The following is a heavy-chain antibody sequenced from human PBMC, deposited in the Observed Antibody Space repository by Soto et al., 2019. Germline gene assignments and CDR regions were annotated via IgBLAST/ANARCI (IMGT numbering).Heavy chain of an antibody. Sequence: EVQLLESGGGLVQPGGSLRLSCAASGFTFSSYAMSWVHQAPGKGLEWVSAISGSGGSTYYADSVKGRFTISRDNSKNTLYLQMNSLRAEDTAVYYCAKPQLLPYSSSWYFDYWGQGTLVTVSS. J-gene: IGHJ4*02. D-gene: IGHD6-13*01. V-gene: IGHV3-23*01. CDR3: AKPQLLPYSSSWYFDY. CDR2: ISGSGGST. CDR1: GFTFSSYA.